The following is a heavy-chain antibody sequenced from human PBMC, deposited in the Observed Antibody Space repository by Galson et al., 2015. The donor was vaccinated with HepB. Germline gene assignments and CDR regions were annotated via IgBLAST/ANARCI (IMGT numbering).Heavy chain of an antibody. D-gene: IGHD3-22*01. Sequence: QSGAEVKKPGESLRISCKGSGYNFTNFWITWVRQVPGKGLVWMGRIDPFDSYTNYSPSFQGHVTISVDKSISTAYLQWGSLKASDTAIYYCASLLHYYDSSENWFDPWGQGTLVTVSS. CDR3: ASLLHYYDSSENWFDP. V-gene: IGHV5-10-1*01. CDR1: GYNFTNFW. CDR2: IDPFDSYT. J-gene: IGHJ5*02.